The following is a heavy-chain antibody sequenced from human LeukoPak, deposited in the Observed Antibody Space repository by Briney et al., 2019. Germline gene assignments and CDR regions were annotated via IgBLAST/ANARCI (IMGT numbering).Heavy chain of an antibody. CDR1: GFAFGSEA. V-gene: IGHV3-23*01. Sequence: GGSLRLSCAVSGFAFGSEAMSWVRQAPGKGLEWVSAISGSGGSTYYADSVKGRFTISRDNSKNTLYLQMNSLRTEDTAVYYCARGRRSGLEDYYFDYWGQGTLVTVSS. CDR2: ISGSGGST. CDR3: ARGRRSGLEDYYFDY. J-gene: IGHJ4*02. D-gene: IGHD1-1*01.